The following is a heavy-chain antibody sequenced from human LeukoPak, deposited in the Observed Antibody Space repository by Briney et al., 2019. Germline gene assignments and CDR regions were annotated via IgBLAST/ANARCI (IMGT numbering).Heavy chain of an antibody. D-gene: IGHD4-23*01. V-gene: IGHV3-21*01. J-gene: IGHJ4*02. CDR3: ARDYPYGGNSGYFDY. CDR1: GFTFSSYS. Sequence: GGSLRLSCAASGFTFSSYSMNWVRQAPGKGLEWVSSISSSSSYIYYADSVKGRFTISRDNAKSSLYLQMNSLRAEDTAVYYCARDYPYGGNSGYFDYWGQGTLVTVSS. CDR2: ISSSSSYI.